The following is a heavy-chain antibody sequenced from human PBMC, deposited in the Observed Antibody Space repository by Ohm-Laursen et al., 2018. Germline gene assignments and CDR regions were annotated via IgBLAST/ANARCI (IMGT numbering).Heavy chain of an antibody. CDR1: GFTVDDYA. V-gene: IGHV3-9*01. CDR2: ISWNSGSI. Sequence: SLRLSCAATGFTVDDYAMNWVRNAPGKGLEWVSGISWNSGSIGYAYSVKGRITISRDNAKNSMYLQMNSLRAEDTALYYCAKDQSPYSSSLRSAFDIWGQGTMVTVSS. D-gene: IGHD6-13*01. J-gene: IGHJ3*02. CDR3: AKDQSPYSSSLRSAFDI.